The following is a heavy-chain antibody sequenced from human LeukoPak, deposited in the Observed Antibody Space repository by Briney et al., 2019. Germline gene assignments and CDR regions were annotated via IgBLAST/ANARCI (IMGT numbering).Heavy chain of an antibody. J-gene: IGHJ4*02. CDR1: GFTFSSYS. Sequence: GGSLRLSCAASGFTFSSYSMTWVRQAPGKGLEWVSYISSSTTIYYADSVKGRFTISRDNAENSLYLQMNSLRDEDTAVYYCARGGLASYYDSSGYTGGWGQGTLVTVSS. CDR3: ARGGLASYYDSSGYTGG. D-gene: IGHD3-22*01. CDR2: ISSSTTI. V-gene: IGHV3-48*02.